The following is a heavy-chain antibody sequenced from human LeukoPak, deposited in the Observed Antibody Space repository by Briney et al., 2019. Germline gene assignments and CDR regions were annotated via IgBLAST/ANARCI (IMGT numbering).Heavy chain of an antibody. V-gene: IGHV4-39*01. D-gene: IGHD3-9*01. CDR2: IYYSGST. CDR1: GGSVSSSIYY. J-gene: IGHJ4*02. Sequence: SETLSLTCTVSGGSVSSSIYYWGWIRQPPGKGLEWIGSIYYSGSTSYNPSLKSRVTISVDTSKNQFSLKLTSVTAADTAVYYCASRNDILPRHVFDFWGQGTLVTVSS. CDR3: ASRNDILPRHVFDF.